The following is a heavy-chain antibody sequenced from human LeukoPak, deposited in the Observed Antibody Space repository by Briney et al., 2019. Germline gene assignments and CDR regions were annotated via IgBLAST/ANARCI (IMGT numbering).Heavy chain of an antibody. CDR2: ISYDGSNK. D-gene: IGHD3-22*01. V-gene: IGHV3-30*18. Sequence: GRSLRLSCAASGFTFSSYGMHWVRQAPGKGLEWVAVISYDGSNKYYADSVKGRFTISRDNSKNTLYLQMNSLRAEDTAVYCCAKALDGWLLAYFDYWGQGTLVTVSS. CDR3: AKALDGWLLAYFDY. J-gene: IGHJ4*02. CDR1: GFTFSSYG.